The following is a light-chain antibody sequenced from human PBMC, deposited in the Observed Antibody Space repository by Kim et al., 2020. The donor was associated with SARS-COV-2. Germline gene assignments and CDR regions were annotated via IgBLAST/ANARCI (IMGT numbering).Light chain of an antibody. CDR3: QSYDSSNLRV. CDR1: SGSSASNY. J-gene: IGLJ3*02. Sequence: KTVTISCSRSSGSSASNYVQWYQQRPGSAPTTVIYEDNQRPSGVPDRFSGSINSSSNSASLTISGLKTEDEADYYCQSYDSSNLRVFGGGTKLTVL. V-gene: IGLV6-57*03. CDR2: EDN.